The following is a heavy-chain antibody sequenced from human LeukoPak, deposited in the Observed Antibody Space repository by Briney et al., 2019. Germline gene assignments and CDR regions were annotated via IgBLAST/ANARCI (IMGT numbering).Heavy chain of an antibody. CDR3: ARPRGVYDSSGYYSEEVGWFDP. CDR1: GGTFSSYA. J-gene: IGHJ5*02. CDR2: IIPIFGTA. Sequence: SVKVSCKASGGTFSSYAISWVRQAPGQGLEWMGGIIPIFGTANYAQKFQGRVTITADESTSTAYMELSSLRSEDTAVYYCARPRGVYDSSGYYSEEVGWFDPWGQGTLVTVSS. V-gene: IGHV1-69*01. D-gene: IGHD3-22*01.